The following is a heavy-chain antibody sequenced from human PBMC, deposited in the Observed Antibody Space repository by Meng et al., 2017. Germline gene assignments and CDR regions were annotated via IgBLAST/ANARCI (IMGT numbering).Heavy chain of an antibody. CDR2: IIPILGIA. CDR3: ARVISYYFDY. Sequence: QVQLVQSGAEVKEPGSSVKVSCKASGVTFSSYAMSWVRQAPGQGLEWMGRIIPILGIANYAQKFQGRVTITADKSTSTAYMELSSLRSEDTAVDYCARVISYYFDYWGQGTLVTVSS. V-gene: IGHV1-69*09. J-gene: IGHJ4*02. CDR1: GVTFSSYA.